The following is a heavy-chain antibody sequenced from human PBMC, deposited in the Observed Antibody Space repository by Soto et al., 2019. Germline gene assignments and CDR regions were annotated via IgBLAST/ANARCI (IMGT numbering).Heavy chain of an antibody. Sequence: GGSLRLSCAASGFTFSSYSMNWVRQAPGKGLEWVSYISSSSSTIYYADSVKGRFTISRDNAKNSLYLQMNSLRDEDTAVYYCARVVIFPPYYYGMDVWGQGTTVTVSS. CDR2: ISSSSSTI. D-gene: IGHD3-22*01. CDR1: GFTFSSYS. CDR3: ARVVIFPPYYYGMDV. V-gene: IGHV3-48*02. J-gene: IGHJ6*02.